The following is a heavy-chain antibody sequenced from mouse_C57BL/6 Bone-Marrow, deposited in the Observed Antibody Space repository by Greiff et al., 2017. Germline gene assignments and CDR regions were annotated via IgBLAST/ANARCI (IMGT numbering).Heavy chain of an antibody. CDR1: GYSFTSYY. D-gene: IGHD1-1*01. Sequence: VKLMESGPELVKPGASVKISCKASGYSFTSYYIHWVKQRPGQGLEWIGWIYPGSGNTKYNEKFKGKATLTADTSSSTAYMQLSSLTSEDSAVYYCAREDYYGSFWYFDVWGTGTTVTVSS. CDR2: IYPGSGNT. CDR3: AREDYYGSFWYFDV. V-gene: IGHV1-66*01. J-gene: IGHJ1*03.